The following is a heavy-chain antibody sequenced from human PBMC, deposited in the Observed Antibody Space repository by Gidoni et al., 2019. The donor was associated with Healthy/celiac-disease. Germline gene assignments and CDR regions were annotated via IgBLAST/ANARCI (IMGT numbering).Heavy chain of an antibody. Sequence: QVQLVESGGGVVQPGRSLRLSCAASGFTFSSYGMHWVRQAPGKGLVWVEVIWYDGNNKYYADSVKGRFTISRDNSKNTLYLQMNSLRAEYTAVYYCARGDRPRRGPAELRFLEWLFDYWGQGTLVTVSS. CDR3: ARGDRPRRGPAELRFLEWLFDY. D-gene: IGHD3-3*01. V-gene: IGHV3-33*01. CDR1: GFTFSSYG. CDR2: IWYDGNNK. J-gene: IGHJ4*02.